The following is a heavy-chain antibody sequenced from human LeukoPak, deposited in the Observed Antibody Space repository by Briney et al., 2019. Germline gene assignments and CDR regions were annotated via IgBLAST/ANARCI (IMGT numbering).Heavy chain of an antibody. CDR3: ARIIVPAASYYYYGMDV. CDR2: MSFDGSNK. V-gene: IGHV3-30-3*01. J-gene: IGHJ6*02. D-gene: IGHD2-2*01. CDR1: GFTFSSYA. Sequence: PGGSLRPSCAGSGFTFSSYAMHWVRQAPGKGLEWVAVMSFDGSNKSYADSVKGRFTISRDNSKNTPFLQMNSLRPEDTAVYYCARIIVPAASYYYYGMDVWGQGTTVTVSS.